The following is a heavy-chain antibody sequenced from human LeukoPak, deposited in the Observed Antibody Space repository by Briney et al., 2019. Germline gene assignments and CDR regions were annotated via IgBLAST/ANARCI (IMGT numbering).Heavy chain of an antibody. CDR1: GYTFTGYY. D-gene: IGHD3-22*01. CDR3: ARDQYAAYYDSSGYLLDAFDI. V-gene: IGHV1-2*02. CDR2: INPNSGVT. Sequence: GASVKVSCKASGYTFTGYYMHWVRQAPGQGLEWMGWINPNSGVTNYAQKFQGRVTMTRDTSISTAYMELSRLRSDDTAVYYCARDQYAAYYDSSGYLLDAFDIWGQGTMVTVSS. J-gene: IGHJ3*02.